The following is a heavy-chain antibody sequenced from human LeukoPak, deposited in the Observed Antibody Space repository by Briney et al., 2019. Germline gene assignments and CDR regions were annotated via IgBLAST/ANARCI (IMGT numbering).Heavy chain of an antibody. CDR2: IKQDGSEK. Sequence: GGSLRLSCAASGFTFSSYWMSWVRQAPGKGLEWVANIKQDGSEKYYVDSVKGRFTISRDNAKNSLYLQMNSLRAEDTAVYYCARSPYGDYGVYYFDYWGQGTLVTVPS. V-gene: IGHV3-7*01. J-gene: IGHJ4*02. CDR1: GFTFSSYW. D-gene: IGHD4-17*01. CDR3: ARSPYGDYGVYYFDY.